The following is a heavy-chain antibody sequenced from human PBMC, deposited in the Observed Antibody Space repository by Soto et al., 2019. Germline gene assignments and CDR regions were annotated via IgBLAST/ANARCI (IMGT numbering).Heavy chain of an antibody. Sequence: RESLKIACKSSGYSVTKYWMGWGRQMPGKGLEWMGIIDPGDSDTRYSPSFQGQVTIPADKSISTAYLQWSSLKASDTAMYYCARQNQHSGSYYFDYWGQGTPVTVSS. V-gene: IGHV5-51*01. CDR3: ARQNQHSGSYYFDY. J-gene: IGHJ4*02. CDR2: IDPGDSDT. CDR1: GYSVTKYW. D-gene: IGHD1-26*01.